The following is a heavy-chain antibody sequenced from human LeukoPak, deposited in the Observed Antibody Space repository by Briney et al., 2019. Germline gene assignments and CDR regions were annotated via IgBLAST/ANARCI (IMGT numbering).Heavy chain of an antibody. CDR3: ARAGYSSSWTPSFDY. D-gene: IGHD6-13*01. CDR1: GGSISSSSYY. Sequence: PSETLSLTCTVSGGSISSSSYYWGWIRQPPGKGLEWIGSIYYSGSTYYNPSLKSRVTISVDTSKNQFSLKLSSVTAADTAVYYCARAGYSSSWTPSFDYWGQGTLVTVSS. V-gene: IGHV4-39*07. CDR2: IYYSGST. J-gene: IGHJ4*02.